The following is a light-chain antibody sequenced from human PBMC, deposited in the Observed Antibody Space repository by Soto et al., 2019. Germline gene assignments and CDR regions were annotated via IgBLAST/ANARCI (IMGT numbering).Light chain of an antibody. V-gene: IGLV2-23*01. CDR2: EGS. CDR3: CSYAGSSTWV. J-gene: IGLJ3*02. CDR1: SSDVGSYNL. Sequence: QSALTQPASVSGSPGQSITISCTGTSSDVGSYNLVSWYQQHPGKAPKLMIYEGSKRPSGVSNRLSGSNSGNTASLTISGLQAADEADYYCCSYAGSSTWVFGGGTTLTVL.